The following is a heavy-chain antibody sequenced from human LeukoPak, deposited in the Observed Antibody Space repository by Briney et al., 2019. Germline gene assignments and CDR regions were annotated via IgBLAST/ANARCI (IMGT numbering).Heavy chain of an antibody. J-gene: IGHJ4*02. CDR2: ISWNSGSI. Sequence: GGSLRLSCAASGFTFDDYAMHWVRQAPGKGLEWVSGISWNSGSIGYADSVKGRFTISRDNAKNSLYLQMNSLRAEDTALYYCARGPYYDSSGYYYWGPGTLVTVSS. V-gene: IGHV3-9*01. D-gene: IGHD3-22*01. CDR1: GFTFDDYA. CDR3: ARGPYYDSSGYYY.